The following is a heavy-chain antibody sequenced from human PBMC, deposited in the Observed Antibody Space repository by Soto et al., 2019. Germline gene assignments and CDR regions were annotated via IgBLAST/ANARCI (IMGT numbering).Heavy chain of an antibody. Sequence: VQLVQSGAEVKKPGSSVKVSCKASGGTLSGYAITWVRQAPGHGLEWIRGSIPIFGTPTYAPQFQGRVTIAADESTSTTYMELRGLRSEDTAVYYCARGDSPNYYDSSGYYNDFWGQGTLVTVSS. CDR1: GGTLSGYA. J-gene: IGHJ4*02. V-gene: IGHV1-69*01. CDR3: ARGDSPNYYDSSGYYNDF. D-gene: IGHD3-22*01. CDR2: SIPIFGTP.